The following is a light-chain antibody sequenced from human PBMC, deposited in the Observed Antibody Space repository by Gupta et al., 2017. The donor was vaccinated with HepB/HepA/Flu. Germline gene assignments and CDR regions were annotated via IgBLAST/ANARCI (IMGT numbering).Light chain of an antibody. CDR3: RQEDNYPRS. Sequence: ALHMTQSPSSLSASVGDRVTITCRASQDIRNDLGWYQQKPGKAPKLLIYSASSVQSGVPSRFSGSISGTDFTLTTSSLQPEDFATYYCRQEDNYPRSFGQGTKLEMK. J-gene: IGKJ2*03. CDR1: QDIRND. CDR2: SAS. V-gene: IGKV1-6*01.